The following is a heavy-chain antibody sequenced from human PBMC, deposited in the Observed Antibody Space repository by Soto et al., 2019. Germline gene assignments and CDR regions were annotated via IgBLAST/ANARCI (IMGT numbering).Heavy chain of an antibody. V-gene: IGHV3-23*01. Sequence: GGSLRLSCAASGFTFSSYAMSWVRQAPGKGLEWVSAISGSGGSTYYADSVKGRFTISRDNSKNTLYLQMNSLRAEDTAVYYCAKDSPFMVYAIRHPFDYWGQGTLVTVSS. CDR1: GFTFSSYA. J-gene: IGHJ4*02. D-gene: IGHD2-8*01. CDR3: AKDSPFMVYAIRHPFDY. CDR2: ISGSGGST.